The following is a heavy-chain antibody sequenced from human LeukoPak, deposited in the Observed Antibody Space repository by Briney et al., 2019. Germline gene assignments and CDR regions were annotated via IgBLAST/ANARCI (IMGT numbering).Heavy chain of an antibody. CDR1: GFTFRSHA. CDR2: IYENGGTT. J-gene: IGHJ6*02. V-gene: IGHV3-23*01. Sequence: GGSLRLSCVGSGFTFRSHAMSWVRQAPEKGLEFVSGIYENGGTTYYADSLKGRFTISRDNAKNSLSLQMNSLRAEDTAVYYCARAGSRLIEYRMDVWGQGTTVTVSS. CDR3: ARAGSRLIEYRMDV. D-gene: IGHD2-2*01.